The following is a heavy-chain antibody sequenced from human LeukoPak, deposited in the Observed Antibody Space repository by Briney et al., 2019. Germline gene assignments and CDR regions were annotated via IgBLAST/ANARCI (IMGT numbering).Heavy chain of an antibody. J-gene: IGHJ6*03. CDR1: GYSISSGYY. Sequence: SETLSLTCTVSGYSISSGYYWGWIRQPPGKGLEWIGSIYHSGSTYYNPSLKSRVTISVDTSKNQFSLKLSSVTAADTAVYYCASTMVRGVIMGYYYYMDVWGKGTTVTVSS. CDR3: ASTMVRGVIMGYYYYMDV. D-gene: IGHD3-10*01. CDR2: IYHSGST. V-gene: IGHV4-38-2*02.